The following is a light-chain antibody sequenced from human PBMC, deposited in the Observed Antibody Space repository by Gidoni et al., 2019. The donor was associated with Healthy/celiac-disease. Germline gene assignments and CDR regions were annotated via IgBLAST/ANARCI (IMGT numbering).Light chain of an antibody. Sequence: SSELTQDPAVSVAWGQTVRITCQGDSLRSYYASWYQQKPGQAPVLVIYGTNNRPSGIPDRFSVSSSGNTASLTITGAQADDEADYYCNSRDSSGNHVVFGGGTKLTVL. CDR3: NSRDSSGNHVV. V-gene: IGLV3-19*01. J-gene: IGLJ2*01. CDR1: SLRSYY. CDR2: GTN.